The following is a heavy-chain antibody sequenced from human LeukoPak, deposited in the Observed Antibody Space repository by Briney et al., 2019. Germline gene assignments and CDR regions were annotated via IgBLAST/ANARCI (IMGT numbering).Heavy chain of an antibody. D-gene: IGHD3-10*01. CDR2: IRYDGSNK. J-gene: IGHJ6*03. CDR1: GFTFSSYG. CDR3: AKVNYYGSGSYSSSYYYYYMDV. V-gene: IGHV3-30*02. Sequence: GGSLRLSCAASGFTFSSYGMHWVRQAPGKGLEWVAFIRYDGSNKYYADSVKGRFTISRDNSKNTLFLQMNSLRAEDTAVYYCAKVNYYGSGSYSSSYYYYYMDVWGKGTTVTISS.